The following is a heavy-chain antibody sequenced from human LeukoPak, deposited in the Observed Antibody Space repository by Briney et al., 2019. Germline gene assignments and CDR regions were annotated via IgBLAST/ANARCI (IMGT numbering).Heavy chain of an antibody. D-gene: IGHD3-10*01. J-gene: IGHJ6*03. V-gene: IGHV3-74*01. CDR2: INSDGSST. CDR3: AREGEWFGDNYYYYMDV. Sequence: PGGSLRLSCAASGFTFSSNWMHWVRQAPGKGLVWVSRINSDGSSTSYADSVKGRFTISRDNAKNTLYLQMNSLRAVDTAVYYCAREGEWFGDNYYYYMDVWGKGTTVTVSS. CDR1: GFTFSSNW.